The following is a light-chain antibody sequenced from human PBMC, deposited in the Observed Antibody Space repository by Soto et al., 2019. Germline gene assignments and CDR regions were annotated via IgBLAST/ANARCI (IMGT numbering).Light chain of an antibody. Sequence: DIQMTQSPSSLSASVGDRVTITCRASQSISSYLNWYQQKPGKAPKLLIYAASSLQSGVPSRFSGSGSGTDFTLPISSQQPEDFATYYCQQSYSTPRWTFGQGTKVEIK. V-gene: IGKV1-39*01. CDR3: QQSYSTPRWT. CDR2: AAS. CDR1: QSISSY. J-gene: IGKJ1*01.